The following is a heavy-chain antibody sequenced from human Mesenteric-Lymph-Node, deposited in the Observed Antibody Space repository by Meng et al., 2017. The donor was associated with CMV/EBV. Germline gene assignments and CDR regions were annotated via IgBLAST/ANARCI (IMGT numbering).Heavy chain of an antibody. D-gene: IGHD3-3*01. Sequence: GGSLRLSCAASGFTFSSYSMNWVRQAPGKGLEWVSCISSSSYIYYADSVKGRFTISRDNAKNTLYLQMNSLRAEDTAVYYCARERITIFGVPQGMDVWGQGTTVTVSS. J-gene: IGHJ6*02. CDR1: GFTFSSYS. CDR3: ARERITIFGVPQGMDV. V-gene: IGHV3-21*01. CDR2: ISSSSYI.